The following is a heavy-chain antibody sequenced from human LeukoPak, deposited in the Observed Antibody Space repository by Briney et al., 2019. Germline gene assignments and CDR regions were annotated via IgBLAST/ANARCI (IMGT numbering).Heavy chain of an antibody. J-gene: IGHJ3*02. CDR1: GGSISSYY. V-gene: IGHV4-59*08. D-gene: IGHD2-15*01. CDR3: ARHRSYSSPDAFDI. CDR2: IYYSGST. Sequence: SETLSLTCTVSGGSISSYYWSWIRQPPGKGLEWIGYIYYSGSTNYNPSLKSRVTISVDTSKNQFSLKLSSVIAADTAVYYCARHRSYSSPDAFDIWGQGTMVTVSS.